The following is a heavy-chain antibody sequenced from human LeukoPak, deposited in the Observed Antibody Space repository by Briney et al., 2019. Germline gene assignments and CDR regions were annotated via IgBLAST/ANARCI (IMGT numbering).Heavy chain of an antibody. CDR2: INPSGGST. V-gene: IGHV1-46*01. CDR1: GYTFTSHY. J-gene: IGHJ4*02. CDR3: ARDRIAVAGMDY. D-gene: IGHD6-19*01. Sequence: GASVKVSCKASGYTFTSHYMHWVRQAPGQGLEWMGIINPSGGSTSYAQKFQGRVTMTRDTSTSTVYMELSSLRSEDTAVYYCARDRIAVAGMDYWGQGTLVTVSS.